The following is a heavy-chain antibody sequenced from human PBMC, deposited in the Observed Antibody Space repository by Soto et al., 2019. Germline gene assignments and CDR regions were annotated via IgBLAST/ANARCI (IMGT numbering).Heavy chain of an antibody. CDR1: GGTFSSYT. CDR2: IIPILGIA. CDR3: ARVGGGTMILVASADAFDI. D-gene: IGHD3-22*01. J-gene: IGHJ3*02. Sequence: QVQLVQSGAEVKKPGSSVKVSCKASGGTFSSYTISWVRQAPGQGLEWMGRIIPILGIANYAQKFQGRVTITADKSTSTAYMELSSLRSEDTAVYYCARVGGGTMILVASADAFDIWGQGTMVTVSS. V-gene: IGHV1-69*02.